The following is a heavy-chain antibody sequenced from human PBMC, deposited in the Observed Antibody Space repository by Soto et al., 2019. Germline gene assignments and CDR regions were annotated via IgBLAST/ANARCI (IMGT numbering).Heavy chain of an antibody. CDR1: GGSISSSSYY. D-gene: IGHD6-6*01. CDR2: IYYSGST. V-gene: IGHV4-39*01. Sequence: SETLSLTCTVSGGSISSSSYYWGWIRQPPGKGLEWIGSIYYSGSTYYNPSLKSRVTISVDTSKNQFSLKLSSVTAADTAVYYCASLPWGRELVPSFLDYWGQGTLVTVSS. CDR3: ASLPWGRELVPSFLDY. J-gene: IGHJ4*02.